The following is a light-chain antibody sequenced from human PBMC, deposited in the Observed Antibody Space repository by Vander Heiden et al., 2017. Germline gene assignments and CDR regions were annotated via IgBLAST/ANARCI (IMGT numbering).Light chain of an antibody. CDR1: QSVSSNY. CDR3: QQDGTSPMT. CDR2: GAS. V-gene: IGKV3-20*01. Sequence: EIVLTQSPGTLSLSPGERATLSCRASQSVSSNYLAWYQQNLGQAPRLLIYGASSRAAGIPDRFSGSGSGTDFALTISRLEPEDFALYYCQQDGTSPMTFGQGTKVEAK. J-gene: IGKJ1*01.